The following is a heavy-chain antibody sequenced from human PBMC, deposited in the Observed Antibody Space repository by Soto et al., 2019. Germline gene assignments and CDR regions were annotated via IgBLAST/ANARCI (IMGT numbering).Heavy chain of an antibody. CDR3: ARARSNYDYYYYGMDV. CDR2: IIPIFGTA. Sequence: SVKVSCKASGGTFSSYAISWVRQAPGQGLEWMGGIIPIFGTANYAQKFQGRVTITADESTSTAYMELSSLRSEDTAAYYCARARSNYDYYYYGMDVWGQGTTVTVSS. CDR1: GGTFSSYA. V-gene: IGHV1-69*13. D-gene: IGHD4-4*01. J-gene: IGHJ6*02.